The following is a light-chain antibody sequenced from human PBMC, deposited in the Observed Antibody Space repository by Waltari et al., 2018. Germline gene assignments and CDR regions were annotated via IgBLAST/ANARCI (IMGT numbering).Light chain of an antibody. CDR2: DVS. CDR1: SSDVGRYNF. V-gene: IGLV2-14*03. CDR3: SSFTSRSTLV. Sequence: QSALTQPASVSGSPGQSITISCTGTSSDVGRYNFVSWYQPPPGKAPKLMIYDVSNRPSRVSNRFSGSKSGNTASLTISGLQAEDEADYYCSSFTSRSTLVFGGGTKLTV. J-gene: IGLJ2*01.